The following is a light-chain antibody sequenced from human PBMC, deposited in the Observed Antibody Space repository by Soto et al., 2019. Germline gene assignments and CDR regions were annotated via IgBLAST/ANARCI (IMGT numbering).Light chain of an antibody. Sequence: NFMLTQPHSVSESPGKTVTISCTGNRSGIIASNYVQWYQQRPGSAPTTVIYEDNQRPSGVPDRFSGSIDRSSNSASLTISGRKNEDEAYYYCQSYASSNQVFGGGTKLPVL. CDR2: EDN. CDR3: QSYASSNQV. J-gene: IGLJ3*02. CDR1: SGIIASNY. V-gene: IGLV6-57*02.